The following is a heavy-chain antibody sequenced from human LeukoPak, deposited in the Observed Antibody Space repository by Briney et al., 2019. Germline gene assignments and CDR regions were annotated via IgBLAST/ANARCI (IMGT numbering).Heavy chain of an antibody. CDR2: IYPGDSDT. CDR1: VYSFTSSW. Sequence: GESLKISCKGSVYSFTSSWIGWVRQMPGKGLEWMGIIYPGDSDTRYSPSFQGQVTISADKSISTAYLQWSSLKASDTAMYYCARRIAAAGADAFDIWGQGTMVTVSS. D-gene: IGHD6-13*01. J-gene: IGHJ3*02. CDR3: ARRIAAAGADAFDI. V-gene: IGHV5-51*01.